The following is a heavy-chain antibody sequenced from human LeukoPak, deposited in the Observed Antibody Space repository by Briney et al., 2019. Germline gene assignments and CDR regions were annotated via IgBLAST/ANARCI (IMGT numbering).Heavy chain of an antibody. CDR1: GFTFSSYA. J-gene: IGHJ4*02. Sequence: GGSLRLSCAASGFTFSSYAMSWVRQAPGKGLEWVSAISGSGGSTYYADSVKGRFTISRDNSKNTLYLQMNSLRAEDTAVYYCARGQNYYGSGSLGYWGQGTLVTVSS. V-gene: IGHV3-23*01. CDR3: ARGQNYYGSGSLGY. CDR2: ISGSGGST. D-gene: IGHD3-10*01.